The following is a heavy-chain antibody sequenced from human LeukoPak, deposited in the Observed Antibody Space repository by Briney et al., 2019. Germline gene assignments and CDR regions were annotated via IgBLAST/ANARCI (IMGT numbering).Heavy chain of an antibody. D-gene: IGHD2-15*01. CDR1: GATFTSYA. CDR3: ARDEYCNVVSCYPDAFDM. V-gene: IGHV1-69*05. J-gene: IGHJ3*02. Sequence: GSSVKVSCKASGATFTSYAISWVRQAPGQGLEWMGGFIPIIGTATYEQKFQGRVTITTHQSTSTAYMELSSLRSEDTAVHYCARDEYCNVVSCYPDAFDMWSQDTMLTVPS. CDR2: FIPIIGTA.